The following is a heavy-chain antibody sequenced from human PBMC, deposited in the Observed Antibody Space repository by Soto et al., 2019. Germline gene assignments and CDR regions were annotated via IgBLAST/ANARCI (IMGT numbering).Heavy chain of an antibody. CDR2: MNPNSGNT. D-gene: IGHD4-17*01. CDR3: AREGATVTTLGSYYYYYYMDV. Sequence: ASVKGSCKASGYTFTSYDSNWVRQATGQGLEWMGWMNPNSGNTGYAQKFQGRVTMTRNTSISTAYMELSSLRSEDTAVYYCAREGATVTTLGSYYYYYYMDVWGKGTTVTVSS. V-gene: IGHV1-8*01. J-gene: IGHJ6*03. CDR1: GYTFTSYD.